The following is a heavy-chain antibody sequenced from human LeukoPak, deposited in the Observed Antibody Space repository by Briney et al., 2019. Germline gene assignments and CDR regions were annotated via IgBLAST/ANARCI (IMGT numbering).Heavy chain of an antibody. Sequence: GGSLRLSCAASGFTFSSYSMNWVRQAPGKGLEWVSSISSSSSYIYYADSVKGRITISRDNAKNSLYLQMNSLRAEDTAVYYCASAYCSSTSCYWGTFDYWGQGTLVTVSS. V-gene: IGHV3-21*01. CDR3: ASAYCSSTSCYWGTFDY. CDR1: GFTFSSYS. D-gene: IGHD2-2*01. CDR2: ISSSSSYI. J-gene: IGHJ4*02.